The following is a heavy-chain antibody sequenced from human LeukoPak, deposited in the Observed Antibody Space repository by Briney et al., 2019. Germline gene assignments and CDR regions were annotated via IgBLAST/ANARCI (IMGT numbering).Heavy chain of an antibody. V-gene: IGHV4-39*02. J-gene: IGHJ3*02. Sequence: SATLSLTCAVYGGSFSGYYWGWIRQPPGKGLEWIGSIYYSGRTYYNPPLKSRVTISVDTSKNHFSLKLSSVTAADTAVYYCVCGHCSSTSCFVAVAWVAFDIWGQGTMVTVSS. CDR3: VCGHCSSTSCFVAVAWVAFDI. CDR2: IYYSGRT. CDR1: GGSFSGYY. D-gene: IGHD2-2*01.